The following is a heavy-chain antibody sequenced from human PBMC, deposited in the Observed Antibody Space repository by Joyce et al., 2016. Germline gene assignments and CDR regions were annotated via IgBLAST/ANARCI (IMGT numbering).Heavy chain of an antibody. J-gene: IGHJ4*02. CDR2: IFHTGPT. Sequence: QVQLQESGPGLVKPSQTLSLTCSVSRGSVRDSCHYWSWFRQHPEKGLEWIGYIFHTGPTYYIPSLKNRISMSVDTSKNLFALILRSVTAADTAIYYCARGSYSGYDFVFDYWGQGTQVTVSS. CDR3: ARGSYSGYDFVFDY. V-gene: IGHV4-31*03. CDR1: RGSVRDSCHY. D-gene: IGHD5-12*01.